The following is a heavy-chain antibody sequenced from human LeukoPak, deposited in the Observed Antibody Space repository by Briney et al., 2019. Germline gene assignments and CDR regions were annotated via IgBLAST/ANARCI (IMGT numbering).Heavy chain of an antibody. V-gene: IGHV4-34*01. J-gene: IGHJ4*02. CDR2: INHSGST. CDR3: ARLMAAAPRRFDY. Sequence: SWVRQAPGKGLEWIGEINHSGSTNYNPSLKSRVTISVDTSKNQFSLKLSSVTAAVTAVYYCARLMAAAPRRFDYWGQGTLVTVSS. D-gene: IGHD6-13*01.